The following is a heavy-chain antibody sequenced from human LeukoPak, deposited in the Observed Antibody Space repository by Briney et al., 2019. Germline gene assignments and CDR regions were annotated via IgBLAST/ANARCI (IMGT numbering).Heavy chain of an antibody. D-gene: IGHD4-23*01. CDR3: AREAAYGGNSTGAFDI. J-gene: IGHJ3*02. Sequence: GGSLRLSCAASGFTFSSYEMNWVRQAPGKGLEGVSDISSSGGTIYYADSVKGLFTISRDNTKNSLYLQRNSLRAEDTAVYYCAREAAYGGNSTGAFDIWGQGTMVTVSS. CDR1: GFTFSSYE. CDR2: ISSSGGTI. V-gene: IGHV3-48*03.